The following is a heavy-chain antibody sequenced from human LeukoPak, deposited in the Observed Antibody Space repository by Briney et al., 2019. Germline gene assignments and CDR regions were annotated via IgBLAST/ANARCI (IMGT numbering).Heavy chain of an antibody. CDR1: GFTFSSYG. J-gene: IGHJ2*01. CDR3: AKGRYCSSTSCYWYFDL. V-gene: IGHV3-30*18. D-gene: IGHD2-2*01. CDR2: ISYDGSNK. Sequence: GSPQLSCAASGFTFSSYGMHWVRQAPGKGLEWVAVISYDGSNKYYADSVKGRFTISRDNSKNTLYLQMNSLRAEDTAVYYCAKGRYCSSTSCYWYFDLWGRGTLVTVSS.